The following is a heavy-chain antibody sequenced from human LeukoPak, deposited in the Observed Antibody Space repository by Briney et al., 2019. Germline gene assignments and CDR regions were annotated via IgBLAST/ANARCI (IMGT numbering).Heavy chain of an antibody. Sequence: NTSETLSLTCTVSGGSISSYYWSWIRQPAGKGLEWIGRIYTSGSTNYNPSLKGRVTMSVDTSKNQFSLKLSSVTAADTAVYYCARDRILPLADYYYGMDVWGQGTTVTVSS. CDR2: IYTSGST. CDR1: GGSISSYY. CDR3: ARDRILPLADYYYGMDV. D-gene: IGHD2-21*01. V-gene: IGHV4-4*07. J-gene: IGHJ6*02.